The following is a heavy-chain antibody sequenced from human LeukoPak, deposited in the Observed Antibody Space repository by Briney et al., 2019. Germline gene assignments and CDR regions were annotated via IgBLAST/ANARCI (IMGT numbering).Heavy chain of an antibody. CDR1: GYSISSSYY. V-gene: IGHV4-38-2*02. CDR2: IYHSGST. D-gene: IGHD1-26*01. J-gene: IGHJ3*02. Sequence: SETLSLTCGVSGYSISSSYYWGWIRQPPAKGLEWIGSIYHSGSTYYNPSLKSRVTISVDTSKNQFSLKLSSVTAADTAVYYCARDPKWGDAFDIWGQGTMVTVSS. CDR3: ARDPKWGDAFDI.